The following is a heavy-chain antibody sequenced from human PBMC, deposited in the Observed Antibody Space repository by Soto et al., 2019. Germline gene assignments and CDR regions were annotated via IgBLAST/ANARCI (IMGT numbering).Heavy chain of an antibody. CDR2: VSGTGGSA. J-gene: IGHJ3*02. D-gene: IGHD1-20*01. CDR3: AKLTGTTLGNDAFDI. Sequence: EVQLLESGGGLVRPGGSLRLSCAASGFTFSSYAMTWVRQAPGKGLEWVSGVSGTGGSAYYADSVKGRFTISRDKSTNTLYLQMNSLRAEDTAVYYCAKLTGTTLGNDAFDIWGQGTMVTVSS. CDR1: GFTFSSYA. V-gene: IGHV3-23*01.